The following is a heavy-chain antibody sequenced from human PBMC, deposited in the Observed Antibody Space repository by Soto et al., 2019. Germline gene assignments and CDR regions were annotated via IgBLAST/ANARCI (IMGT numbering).Heavy chain of an antibody. CDR3: AKSGYSYGSRNYYYGMDV. J-gene: IGHJ6*02. Sequence: GGSLRLSXAASGFTFSSYGMHWVRQAPGKGLEWVAVISYDGSNKYYADSVKGRFTISRDNSKNTLYLQMNSLRAEDTAVYYCAKSGYSYGSRNYYYGMDVWGQGTTVTVSS. CDR2: ISYDGSNK. D-gene: IGHD5-18*01. V-gene: IGHV3-30*18. CDR1: GFTFSSYG.